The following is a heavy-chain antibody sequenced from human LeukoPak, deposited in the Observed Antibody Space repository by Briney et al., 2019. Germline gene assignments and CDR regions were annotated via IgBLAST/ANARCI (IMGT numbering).Heavy chain of an antibody. CDR2: IYSGGST. Sequence: GGSLRLSCAASGFTVSSNYMSWVRQAPGKGLEWVSVIYSGGSTYYADSVKGRFTISRDNAKNSLNLQMNSLRAEDTAVYYCASLGDSGSYDYWGQGTLVTVSS. J-gene: IGHJ4*02. D-gene: IGHD1-26*01. CDR1: GFTVSSNY. CDR3: ASLGDSGSYDY. V-gene: IGHV3-66*01.